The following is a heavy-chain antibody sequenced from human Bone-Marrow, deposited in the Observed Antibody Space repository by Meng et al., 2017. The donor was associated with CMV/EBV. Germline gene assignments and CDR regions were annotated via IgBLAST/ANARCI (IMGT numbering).Heavy chain of an antibody. CDR1: GLPFSSYA. Sequence: CAASGLPFSSYAMSWVRQAPGKGLEWVSAIRGSGGSTYYADSVKGRFTISRDNSKNTLYLQMDSLRAEDTAVYFCAKARQQVGAFDYWGQGTLVTVSS. CDR2: IRGSGGST. CDR3: AKARQQVGAFDY. D-gene: IGHD1-26*01. V-gene: IGHV3-23*01. J-gene: IGHJ4*02.